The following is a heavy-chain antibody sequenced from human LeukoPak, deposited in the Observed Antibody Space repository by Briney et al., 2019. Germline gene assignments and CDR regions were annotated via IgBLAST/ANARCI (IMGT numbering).Heavy chain of an antibody. CDR1: GGSFSGYY. V-gene: IGHV4-34*01. D-gene: IGHD3-10*01. CDR3: AVDYYGSGIPGY. Sequence: SETLSLTCAVYGGSFSGYYWSWIRQPPGKGLEWIGEINHSGSTNYNPSPKSRVTISVDTSKNQFSLKLSSVTAADTAVYYCAVDYYGSGIPGYWGQGTLVTVSS. J-gene: IGHJ4*02. CDR2: INHSGST.